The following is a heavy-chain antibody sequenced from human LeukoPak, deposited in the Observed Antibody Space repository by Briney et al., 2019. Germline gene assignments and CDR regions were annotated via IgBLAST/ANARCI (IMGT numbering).Heavy chain of an antibody. CDR3: AGLIRPGWFDP. CDR2: IYYSGST. CDR1: GASISSSTDY. Sequence: SETLSLTCTVSGASISSSTDYWGWIRQPPGKGLEWIANIYYSGSTYYNPSLKSRVTVSVDTSKNQFSLKLSSVTAADTAVYYCAGLIRPGWFDPWGQGTLVTVSS. D-gene: IGHD1-14*01. V-gene: IGHV4-39*01. J-gene: IGHJ5*02.